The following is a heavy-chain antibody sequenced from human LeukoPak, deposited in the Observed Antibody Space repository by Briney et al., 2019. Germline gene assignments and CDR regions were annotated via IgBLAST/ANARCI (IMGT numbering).Heavy chain of an antibody. J-gene: IGHJ4*02. D-gene: IGHD2-8*01. Sequence: GGSLRLSCAASGFTVSSNYMSWVRQAPGKGLEWVSAITDSGGNTYYAAPVKGRFTISRDNSKNTLYLQMNSLRVEDTAVYYCARAGHCTNGICYTADFDYWGQGTLVTVSS. CDR2: TDSGGNT. V-gene: IGHV3-53*01. CDR3: ARAGHCTNGICYTADFDY. CDR1: GFTVSSNY.